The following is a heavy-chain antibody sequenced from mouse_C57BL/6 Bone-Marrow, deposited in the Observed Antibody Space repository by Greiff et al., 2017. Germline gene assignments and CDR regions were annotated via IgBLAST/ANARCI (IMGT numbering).Heavy chain of an antibody. Sequence: VKLVESGAELVKPGASVKISCKASGYAFSSYWMNWVKQRPGKGLEWIGQIYPGDGDTNYNGKFKGKATLTADKSSSTAYMQLSSLTSEDSAVYFCARRDTTVVADYWGQGTTLTVSS. CDR3: ARRDTTVVADY. CDR2: IYPGDGDT. D-gene: IGHD1-1*01. CDR1: GYAFSSYW. J-gene: IGHJ2*01. V-gene: IGHV1-80*01.